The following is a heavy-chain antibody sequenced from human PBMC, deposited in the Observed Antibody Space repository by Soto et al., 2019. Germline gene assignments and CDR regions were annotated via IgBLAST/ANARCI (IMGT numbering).Heavy chain of an antibody. D-gene: IGHD3-10*01. CDR1: GYTFTKYT. CDR3: ARDREYYGSGTYYDLEF. Sequence: QVQLVQSGAEVKKPGDSVKVSCKASGYTFTKYTLHWVRQAPGQSLEWMGWVSAGDGHTKYSQNLQGRVTITWDTSASTDYMEMISLRSEDTALYYCARDREYYGSGTYYDLEFWGQGSLVTVSS. CDR2: VSAGDGHT. V-gene: IGHV1-3*01. J-gene: IGHJ4*02.